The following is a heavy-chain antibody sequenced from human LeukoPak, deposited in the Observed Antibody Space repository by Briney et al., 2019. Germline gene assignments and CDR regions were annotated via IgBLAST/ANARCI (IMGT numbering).Heavy chain of an antibody. CDR3: AKDPCSGGSCYSYYYYYYMDV. Sequence: GGSLRLSCAASGFTFDDYAMHWVRQAPGKGLEWVSGISWNSGSIGYADSVKGRFTISRDNAKNTLYLQMNSLRAEDTAVYYCAKDPCSGGSCYSYYYYYYMDVWGKGTTVTVSS. J-gene: IGHJ6*03. CDR1: GFTFDDYA. D-gene: IGHD2-15*01. V-gene: IGHV3-9*01. CDR2: ISWNSGSI.